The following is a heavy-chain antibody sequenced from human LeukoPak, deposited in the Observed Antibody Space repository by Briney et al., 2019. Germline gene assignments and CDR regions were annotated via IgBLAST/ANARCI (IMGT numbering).Heavy chain of an antibody. Sequence: SETLSLTCTVSGYPISSGYYWGWIRQPPGKGLEWIGSIYHSGSTYYNPSLKSRVTISVDTSKNQFSLKLSSVTAADTAVYYCARVDIVATIGEYFDYWGQGTLVTVSS. V-gene: IGHV4-38-2*02. CDR1: GYPISSGYY. CDR3: ARVDIVATIGEYFDY. J-gene: IGHJ4*02. CDR2: IYHSGST. D-gene: IGHD5-12*01.